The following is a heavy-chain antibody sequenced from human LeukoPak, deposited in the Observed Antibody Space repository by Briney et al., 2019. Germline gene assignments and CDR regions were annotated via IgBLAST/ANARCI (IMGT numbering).Heavy chain of an antibody. Sequence: SVKVSCKASGGTVNNFGISWVRQAPGQGLEWMGGIIPLFGTTNYAQNFQGRVTITADKSTSTAYMELNSLRSEDTAVYYCARGRYSFGPYYYMDVWGKGTTVTVSS. CDR3: ARGRYSFGPYYYMDV. CDR2: IIPLFGTT. CDR1: GGTVNNFG. D-gene: IGHD5-18*01. V-gene: IGHV1-69*06. J-gene: IGHJ6*03.